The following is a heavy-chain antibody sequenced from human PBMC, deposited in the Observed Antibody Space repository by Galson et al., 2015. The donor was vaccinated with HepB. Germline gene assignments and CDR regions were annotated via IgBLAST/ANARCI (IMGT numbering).Heavy chain of an antibody. V-gene: IGHV1-8*01. D-gene: IGHD3-3*01. CDR1: GYTFTSYD. CDR3: ARAEYYDFWSGYYTYYGSGSYYLDY. Sequence: SVKVSCKASGYTFTSYDINWVRQATGQGLEWMGWMNPNSGNTGYAQKFQGRVTMTRNTSISTAYMELSSLRSEDTAVYYCARAEYYDFWSGYYTYYGSGSYYLDYWGQGTLVTVSS. J-gene: IGHJ4*02. CDR2: MNPNSGNT.